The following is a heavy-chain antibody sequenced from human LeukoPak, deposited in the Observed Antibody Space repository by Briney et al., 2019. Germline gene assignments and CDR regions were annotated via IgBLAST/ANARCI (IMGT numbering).Heavy chain of an antibody. J-gene: IGHJ2*01. CDR2: ITWDGGST. CDR3: AKEPHFDL. CDR1: GFTFDDYA. Sequence: GGSLRLSCAASGFTFDDYAMHWVRQAPGKGLEWVSLITWDGGSTYYADSVKGRFTISRDNSKNSLYLQMNSLRPEDTALYYCAKEPHFDLWGRGTLVTVSS. V-gene: IGHV3-43D*03.